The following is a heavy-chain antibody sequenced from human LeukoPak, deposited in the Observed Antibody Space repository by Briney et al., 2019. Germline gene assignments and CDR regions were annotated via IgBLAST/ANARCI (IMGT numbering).Heavy chain of an antibody. J-gene: IGHJ4*02. CDR3: ATSGWYFFDS. D-gene: IGHD6-19*01. V-gene: IGHV3-7*01. CDR1: GFTFSRYW. CDR2: IKQDGSEK. Sequence: GSLRLSCAASGFTFSRYWMSWVRQAPGKGLEWVDNIKQDGSEKYYVGSVKGRFTISRDNGKKSLYLHTNSLRAEDTAVYYCATSGWYFFDSWGQGTLVTVSS.